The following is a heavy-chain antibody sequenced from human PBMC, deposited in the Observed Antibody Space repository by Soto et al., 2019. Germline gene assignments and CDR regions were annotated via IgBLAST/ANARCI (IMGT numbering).Heavy chain of an antibody. CDR1: GGSISNSNYY. D-gene: IGHD3-22*01. V-gene: IGHV4-39*01. J-gene: IGHJ5*02. CDR2: IYHTGNA. Sequence: PSETLSLTCTVSGGSISNSNYYWAWIRQPPGEGLEWIGSIYHTGNAYYNPSLKSRVTISVDTSKNQFSLKLTSVTAADAALYYCARDFFDSSDYTTNWFDPWGQGTLVTVSS. CDR3: ARDFFDSSDYTTNWFDP.